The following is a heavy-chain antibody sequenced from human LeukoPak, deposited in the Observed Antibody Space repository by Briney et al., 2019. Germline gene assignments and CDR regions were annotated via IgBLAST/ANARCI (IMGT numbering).Heavy chain of an antibody. J-gene: IGHJ2*01. Sequence: PGGSLRLSCAASGFTFSDYYMTWIRQAPGKGLEWLSYINTGSTYTNYANSVKGRFTISRDSAKNSLYLQLNSLRAEDTAVYYCTREDNWYFDLWGRGALVTVSS. CDR2: INTGSTYT. CDR3: TREDNWYFDL. V-gene: IGHV3-11*05. CDR1: GFTFSDYY.